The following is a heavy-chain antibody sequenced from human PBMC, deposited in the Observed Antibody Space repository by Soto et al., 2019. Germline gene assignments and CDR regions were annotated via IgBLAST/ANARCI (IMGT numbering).Heavy chain of an antibody. D-gene: IGHD4-17*01. CDR1: GGSISSYY. J-gene: IGHJ6*02. CDR3: ARLRDYGDQYYYYYYGMDV. CDR2: IYYSGST. Sequence: SETLSLTCAVSGGSISSYYWSWIRQPPGKGLEWIGYIYYSGSTNYNPSLKSRVTISVDTSKNQFSLKLSSVTAADTAVYYCARLRDYGDQYYYYYYGMDVWGQGTTVTVSS. V-gene: IGHV4-59*08.